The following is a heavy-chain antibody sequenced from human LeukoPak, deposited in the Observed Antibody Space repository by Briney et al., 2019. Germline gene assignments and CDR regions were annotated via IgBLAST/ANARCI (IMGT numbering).Heavy chain of an antibody. J-gene: IGHJ3*02. D-gene: IGHD3-22*01. CDR1: GGSISSGDYY. V-gene: IGHV4-30-4*01. Sequence: SETLSLTCTVSGGSISSGDYYWSWIRQPPGKGLEWIGYIYYSGSTYYNPSLKSRVTISVDTSENQFSLKLSSVTAADTAVYYCASVIVRTSERFSDDAFDIWGQGTMVTVSS. CDR3: ASVIVRTSERFSDDAFDI. CDR2: IYYSGST.